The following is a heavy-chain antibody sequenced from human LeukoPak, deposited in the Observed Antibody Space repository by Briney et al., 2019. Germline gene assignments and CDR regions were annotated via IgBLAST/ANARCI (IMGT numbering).Heavy chain of an antibody. CDR2: IYTSGST. Sequence: SEALSLTCTASGGSISSYYWSWIRQPAGKGLEWIGRIYTSGSTNYNPSLKSRVTMSVDTSKNQFSLKLSSVTAADTAVYYCARVVGLRYSLYYMDVWGKGTTVTISS. CDR3: ARVVGLRYSLYYMDV. V-gene: IGHV4-4*07. CDR1: GGSISSYY. D-gene: IGHD3-9*01. J-gene: IGHJ6*03.